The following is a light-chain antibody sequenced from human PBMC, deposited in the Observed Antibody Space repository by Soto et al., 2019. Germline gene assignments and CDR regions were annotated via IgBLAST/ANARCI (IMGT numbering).Light chain of an antibody. CDR1: QSVGSNY. J-gene: IGKJ5*01. Sequence: EIVLTQSPGTLSLSPGERVTLSCRASQSVGSNYLAWYQQKPGQSPRLLIYGASTRATGVPDRFSGSRSGTDFTLTIGRLEPEDFAVYYCQQYGTSYLVSFGQGIRLEIK. V-gene: IGKV3-20*01. CDR3: QQYGTSYLVS. CDR2: GAS.